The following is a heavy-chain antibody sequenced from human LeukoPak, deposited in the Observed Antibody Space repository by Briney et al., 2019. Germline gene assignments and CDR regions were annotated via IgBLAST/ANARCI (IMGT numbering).Heavy chain of an antibody. CDR3: ARVRNVLLWFGELLTSRGYFDY. J-gene: IGHJ4*02. V-gene: IGHV4-34*01. CDR1: GGSFSGYY. D-gene: IGHD3-10*01. CDR2: INHSGST. Sequence: SETLSLTCAVYGGSFSGYYWSWIRQPPGKGLEWIGEINHSGSTNYNPSLKSRVTISVDTSKNQFSLKLSSVTAADTAVYYCARVRNVLLWFGELLTSRGYFDYWGQGTLVTVSS.